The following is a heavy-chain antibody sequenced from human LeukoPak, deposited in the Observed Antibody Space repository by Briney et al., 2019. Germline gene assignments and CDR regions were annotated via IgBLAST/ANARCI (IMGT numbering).Heavy chain of an antibody. Sequence: GGSLRLSCAASGFTFNDYTMTWVRQAPGKGLEWVSSITGDCNYIFYADSVKGRFTISRDNAQNSLFLELNSLRGEDTAVYYCARERNFYYFDYWGQGALVTVSS. CDR1: GFTFNDYT. CDR3: ARERNFYYFDY. D-gene: IGHD3-3*01. J-gene: IGHJ4*02. V-gene: IGHV3-21*01. CDR2: ITGDCNYI.